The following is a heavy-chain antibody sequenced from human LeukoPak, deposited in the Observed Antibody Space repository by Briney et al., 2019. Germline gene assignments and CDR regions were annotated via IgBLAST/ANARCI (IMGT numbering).Heavy chain of an antibody. CDR3: AKAGQQLVYDPKFDY. V-gene: IGHV3-23*01. J-gene: IGHJ4*02. Sequence: PGGSLRLSCAASGFIFSNYAMSWVRQAPGKGLEWVSGIRGSGSSTYYADSVKGRFTISRADSKNTLYLQMNSLRAEDTAVYYCAKAGQQLVYDPKFDYWGQGTLVTVSS. D-gene: IGHD6-6*01. CDR1: GFIFSNYA. CDR2: IRGSGSST.